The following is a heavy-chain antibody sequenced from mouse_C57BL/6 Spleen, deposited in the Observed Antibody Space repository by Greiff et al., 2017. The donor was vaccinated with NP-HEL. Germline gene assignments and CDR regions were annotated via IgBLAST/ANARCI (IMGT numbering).Heavy chain of an antibody. V-gene: IGHV5-9-1*02. D-gene: IGHD1-1*01. CDR1: GFTFSSYA. CDR2: ISSGGDYI. Sequence: DVMLVESGEGLVKPGGSLKLSCAASGFTFSSYAMSWVRQTPEKRLEWVAYISSGGDYIYYADTVKGRFTISRDNARNTLYLQMSSLKSEDTAMYYCTRGATVVAQYYYAMDYWGQGTSVTVSS. J-gene: IGHJ4*01. CDR3: TRGATVVAQYYYAMDY.